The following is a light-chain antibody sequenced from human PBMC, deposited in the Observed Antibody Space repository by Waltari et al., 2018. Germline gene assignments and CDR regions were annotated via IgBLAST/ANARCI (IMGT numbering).Light chain of an antibody. CDR1: QSVSRT. CDR3: QHYVRLPVT. Sequence: EIVLTQSPGTLSLSPGERATLSCRASQSVSRTLAWYQQKPGQAPSLLIYAASTRATGIPDRFSGSGSGTDFRLTISRLVPEDFAVYYCQHYVRLPVTFGQGTKVEIK. CDR2: AAS. V-gene: IGKV3-20*01. J-gene: IGKJ1*01.